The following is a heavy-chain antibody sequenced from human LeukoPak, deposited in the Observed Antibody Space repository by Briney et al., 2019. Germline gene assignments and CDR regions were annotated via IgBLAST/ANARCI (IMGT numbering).Heavy chain of an antibody. D-gene: IGHD1-1*01. CDR3: ARLNWNDYFDY. CDR2: IYHSGST. CDR1: GGSISSSNW. J-gene: IGHJ4*02. Sequence: SETLSLTCAVSGGSISSSNWWSWVRQPPGKGLEWIGEIYHSGSTNYNPSLKRRVTISVDKSKNQFSLKLSSVTAADTAVYYCARLNWNDYFDYWGQGTLVTVSS. V-gene: IGHV4-4*02.